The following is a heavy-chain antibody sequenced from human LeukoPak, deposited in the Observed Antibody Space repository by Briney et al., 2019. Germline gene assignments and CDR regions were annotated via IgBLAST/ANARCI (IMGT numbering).Heavy chain of an antibody. J-gene: IGHJ6*02. CDR1: GFTFSSYG. Sequence: PGGSLRLSCAASGFTFSSYGMHWVRQAPGKGLGWVAVIWYDGSNKYYADSVKGRFTISRDNSKNTLYLQMNSLRAEDTAVYYCARDTPGLPSNYYYGMDVWGQGTTVTVSS. V-gene: IGHV3-33*01. D-gene: IGHD2-8*02. CDR3: ARDTPGLPSNYYYGMDV. CDR2: IWYDGSNK.